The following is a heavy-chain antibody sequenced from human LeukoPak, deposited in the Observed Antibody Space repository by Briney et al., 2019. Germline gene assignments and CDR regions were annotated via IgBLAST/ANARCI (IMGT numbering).Heavy chain of an antibody. CDR2: IYYSGST. CDR1: GGSISSSSYY. Sequence: KPSETLSLTCTVSGGSISSSSYYWGWIRQPPGKGLEWIGSIYYSGSTNCNPSLKSRVTISLDTAKNQFSLKLTSVTAADTAVYFCARSRGGFGDYGSWFDPWGQGTLVTVSS. V-gene: IGHV4-39*07. D-gene: IGHD4-17*01. CDR3: ARSRGGFGDYGSWFDP. J-gene: IGHJ5*02.